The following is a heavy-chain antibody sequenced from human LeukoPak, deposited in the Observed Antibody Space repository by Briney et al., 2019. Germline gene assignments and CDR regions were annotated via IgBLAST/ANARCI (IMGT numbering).Heavy chain of an antibody. CDR2: ISGSGGST. D-gene: IGHD2-2*01. V-gene: IGHV3-23*01. Sequence: GGPLRLSCAASGFTFSSYAMSWVRQAPGKGLEWVSAISGSGGSTYYAGSVKGRFTISRDNSKNTLYLQMNSLRAEDTAVYYCARSAKSSHSTYSVVVPAAMRGDYYYYYGMDVWGKGTTVTVSS. CDR3: ARSAKSSHSTYSVVVPAAMRGDYYYYYGMDV. CDR1: GFTFSSYA. J-gene: IGHJ6*04.